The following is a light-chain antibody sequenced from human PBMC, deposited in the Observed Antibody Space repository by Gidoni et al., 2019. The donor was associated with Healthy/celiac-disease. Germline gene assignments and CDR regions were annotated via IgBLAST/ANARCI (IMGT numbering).Light chain of an antibody. CDR3: SSYTSSSLYV. Sequence: QSALTQPASVSGSPGQSITISCTGTSSDVGGYNYVSWYQQHPGKAPKLMIYDGSTRPSGVSNRFSCSKSGNTASLTISVLQAEDEADYYCSSYTSSSLYVFGTGTKVTVL. CDR1: SSDVGGYNY. CDR2: DGS. V-gene: IGLV2-14*03. J-gene: IGLJ1*01.